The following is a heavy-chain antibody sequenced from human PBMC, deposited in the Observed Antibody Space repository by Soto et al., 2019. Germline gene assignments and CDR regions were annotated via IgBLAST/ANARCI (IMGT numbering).Heavy chain of an antibody. CDR1: CGSFSGYY. V-gene: IGHV4-34*01. CDR3: ARGRVATAGYYYYGMDV. J-gene: IGHJ6*02. D-gene: IGHD5-12*01. CDR2: INHSGST. Sequence: SETLSLTCAVYCGSFSGYYWSWIRQPPGKGLEWIGEINHSGSTNYNPSLKSRVTISVDTSKNQFSLKLSSVTAADTAVYYCARGRVATAGYYYYGMDVWGQGTTVT.